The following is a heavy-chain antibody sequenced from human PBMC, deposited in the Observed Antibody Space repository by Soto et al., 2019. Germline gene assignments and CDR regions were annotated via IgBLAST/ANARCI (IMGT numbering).Heavy chain of an antibody. CDR1: GFTFSNYG. CDR3: AKGGYDW. J-gene: IGHJ4*02. V-gene: IGHV3-30*18. Sequence: QVQLVESGGGVFQPGRSLRLSCAASGFTFSNYGMHWVRQAPGKGLEWVELISYDGNNEYYADSVKGRFTTSRDNSKNTLFLQMNSLRPEDTAVYYCAKGGYDWWGQGTLVTVSS. CDR2: ISYDGNNE. D-gene: IGHD5-12*01.